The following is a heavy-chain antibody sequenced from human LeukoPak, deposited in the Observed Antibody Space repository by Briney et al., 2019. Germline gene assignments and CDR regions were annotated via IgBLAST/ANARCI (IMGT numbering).Heavy chain of an antibody. D-gene: IGHD6-19*01. Sequence: GESLKISCKGSGYSFTSYWIGWVRQMPGNGLEWMGFIYPGDSDTRYSPSFQGQVTISADKSISTAYLQWSSLKASDTAMYYCASSPGIAVAGGGWAFDIWGQGTMVTVSS. V-gene: IGHV5-51*01. CDR3: ASSPGIAVAGGGWAFDI. CDR2: IYPGDSDT. J-gene: IGHJ3*02. CDR1: GYSFTSYW.